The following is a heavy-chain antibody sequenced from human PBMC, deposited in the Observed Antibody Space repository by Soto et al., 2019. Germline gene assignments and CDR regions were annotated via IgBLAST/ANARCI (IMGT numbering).Heavy chain of an antibody. D-gene: IGHD6-13*01. Sequence: QVQLVQSGPEVKKPGASVKVSCQASGYSFSSYGISWLRQAPGQGLEWMGWISGYNGNTNYPQKLQGRVTVTTDTSTSTAYMELRSLRSDDTAVYYCARDSGTWYSHIHYWGQGTLVTVSS. CDR3: ARDSGTWYSHIHY. CDR1: GYSFSSYG. J-gene: IGHJ4*02. CDR2: ISGYNGNT. V-gene: IGHV1-18*01.